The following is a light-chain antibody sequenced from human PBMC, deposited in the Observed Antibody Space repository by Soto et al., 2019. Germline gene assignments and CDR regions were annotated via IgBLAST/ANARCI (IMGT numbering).Light chain of an antibody. CDR2: GAS. V-gene: IGKV3-20*01. CDR3: QQYSSTFWT. CDR1: QSISSSY. Sequence: EIVLTQSPGTLSLSPGKRSTLSCRARQSISSSYLAWYQQKPGQAPRLLVYGASSRATGIPDRFSGSGSGTDFTLTISRLEPEDFAVYYCQQYSSTFWTFGQGTKVEIK. J-gene: IGKJ1*01.